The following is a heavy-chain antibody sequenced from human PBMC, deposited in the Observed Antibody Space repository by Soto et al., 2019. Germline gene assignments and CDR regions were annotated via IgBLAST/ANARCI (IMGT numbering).Heavy chain of an antibody. V-gene: IGHV4-59*11. CDR2: IFYSGSTAY. CDR1: GGSISCHY. Sequence: SETLSLTCTVSGGSISCHYWIWIRQPPGEGMEWTGYIFYSGSTAYNNNPSLKSRVSISVDTSKNQFYLRLSSVTAADTAVYYCASVGSSGWSPDYWGQGTLVTVSS. J-gene: IGHJ4*02. CDR3: ASVGSSGWSPDY. D-gene: IGHD6-19*01.